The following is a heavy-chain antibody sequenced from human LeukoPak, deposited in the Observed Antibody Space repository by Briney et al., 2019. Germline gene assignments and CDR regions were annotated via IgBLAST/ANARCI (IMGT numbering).Heavy chain of an antibody. J-gene: IGHJ3*02. Sequence: SVKVSCKASGFTFTSSAMQWVRQARGQRLEWIGWIVVGSGNTNYAQNFQERVTITRDMSTSTACMELSSLRSEDTAVYYCAANTPRVVREDAFDIWGQGTMVTVSS. CDR2: IVVGSGNT. CDR1: GFTFTSSA. D-gene: IGHD2-21*01. CDR3: AANTPRVVREDAFDI. V-gene: IGHV1-58*02.